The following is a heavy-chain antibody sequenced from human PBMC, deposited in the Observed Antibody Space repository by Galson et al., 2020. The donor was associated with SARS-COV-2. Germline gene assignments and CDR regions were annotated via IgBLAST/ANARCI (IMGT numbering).Heavy chain of an antibody. CDR1: GFSLSNARMG. J-gene: IGHJ4*02. CDR3: ARLQREVTIFGVVISPIDY. CDR2: IFSNDEK. Sequence: SGPTLVKPTATLTLTCTVSGFSLSNARMGVSWIRQPPGKALAWLAHIFSNDEKSYSTSLKSRLTISKDTSKSQVVLTMTNMDPVDTATYYCARLQREVTIFGVVISPIDYWGQGTLVTVSS. D-gene: IGHD3-3*01. V-gene: IGHV2-26*01.